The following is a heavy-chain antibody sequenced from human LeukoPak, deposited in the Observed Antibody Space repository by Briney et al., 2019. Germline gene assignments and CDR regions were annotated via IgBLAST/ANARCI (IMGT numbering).Heavy chain of an antibody. CDR2: ISGSCGST. V-gene: IGHV3-23*01. CDR3: AKALGYSSGWPGDY. CDR1: GFTFSSYA. D-gene: IGHD6-19*01. J-gene: IGHJ4*02. Sequence: PGGSLRLSCAAYGFTFSSYAMSWVRQAPGKGLEWVSTISGSCGSTYYADSVKGRFTFSRDNSKNTLYLQMNRLRAEDTAVYYCAKALGYSSGWPGDYWGQGTLVTVSS.